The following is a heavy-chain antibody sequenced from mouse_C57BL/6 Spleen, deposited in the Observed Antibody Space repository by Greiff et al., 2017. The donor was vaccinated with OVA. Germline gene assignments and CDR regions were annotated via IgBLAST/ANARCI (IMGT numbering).Heavy chain of an antibody. CDR1: GYTFTSYW. J-gene: IGHJ1*03. Sequence: QVQLQQSGAELVMPGASVKLSCKASGYTFTSYWMHWVKQRPGQGLEWIGEIDPSDSYTNYNQKFKGKSTLTVDKSSSTAYMQLSSLTSEDSAVYYCARKGVYDYDQPLYWYFDVWGTGTTVTVSS. D-gene: IGHD2-4*01. CDR3: ARKGVYDYDQPLYWYFDV. V-gene: IGHV1-69*01. CDR2: IDPSDSYT.